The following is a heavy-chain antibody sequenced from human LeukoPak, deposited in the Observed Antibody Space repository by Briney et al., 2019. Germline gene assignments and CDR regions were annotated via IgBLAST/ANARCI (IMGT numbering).Heavy chain of an antibody. D-gene: IGHD6-13*01. Sequence: PSETLSLTCAVYGGSFSGYYWTWIRQPPGKGREWIGEINHSGTTNYSPSLNSRVTISVDTSHNQFSLKLSSLTAADTAVYFCASGIAVARGRWFDPWGQGTLVTVHS. V-gene: IGHV4-34*01. J-gene: IGHJ5*02. CDR2: INHSGTT. CDR3: ASGIAVARGRWFDP. CDR1: GGSFSGYY.